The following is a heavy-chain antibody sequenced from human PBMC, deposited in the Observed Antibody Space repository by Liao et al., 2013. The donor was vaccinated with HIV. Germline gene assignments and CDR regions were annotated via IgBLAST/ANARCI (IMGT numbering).Heavy chain of an antibody. J-gene: IGHJ2*01. V-gene: IGHV4-34*11. CDR1: GGSFSVYY. D-gene: IGHD3-22*01. CDR3: ARDPRYSDSSGSYWHFDL. CDR2: IYNTGST. Sequence: QVRLHQWGAGLLKPSETLSLSCAVYGGSFSVYYWSWIRQPPGKGLEWIGYIYNTGSTNYKPSLKSRVTISVDTSKKQLSLRLTSVTAADTAVYYCARDPRYSDSSGSYWHFDLWGRGTLVTVSS.